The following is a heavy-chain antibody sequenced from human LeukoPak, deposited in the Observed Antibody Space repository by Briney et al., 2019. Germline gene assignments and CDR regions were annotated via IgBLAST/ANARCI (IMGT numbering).Heavy chain of an antibody. Sequence: GGSLRLSCAASGFTFSNSAMSWVRQAPGKGLEWVSTLSGSGITTYYADSVTGRFTISRDNSKNTLYLQMNSLRAEDTAVYYCAKGIYWSGWSYFVYWVRRAQVAVSS. CDR3: AKGIYWSGWSYFVY. J-gene: IGHJ4*02. V-gene: IGHV3-23*01. CDR1: GFTFSNSA. D-gene: IGHD3-3*01. CDR2: LSGSGITT.